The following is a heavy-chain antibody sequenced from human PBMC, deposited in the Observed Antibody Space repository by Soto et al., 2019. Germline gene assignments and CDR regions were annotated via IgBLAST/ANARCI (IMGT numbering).Heavy chain of an antibody. V-gene: IGHV1-8*01. D-gene: IGHD3-10*01. CDR1: GDTSTTYD. Sequence: VASVKVSCKASGDTSTTYDINWVRQATGHGLEWMGWINPNSGNIGYAQRFQGRVTMTRDTAIRTAYMEVSSLRSDDTAVYYCARGRASGSYYLLDYWGQGTLVTVSS. CDR2: INPNSGNI. J-gene: IGHJ4*02. CDR3: ARGRASGSYYLLDY.